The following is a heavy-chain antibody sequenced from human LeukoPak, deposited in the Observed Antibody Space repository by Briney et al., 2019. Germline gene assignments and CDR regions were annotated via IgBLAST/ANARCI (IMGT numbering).Heavy chain of an antibody. CDR1: GGTFSSYA. D-gene: IGHD3-22*01. CDR3: ARSGHPYYYDSSGYYSQI. CDR2: IIPILGIA. J-gene: IGHJ3*02. V-gene: IGHV1-69*04. Sequence: SVKVSCKASGGTFSSYAISWVRQAPGQGLEWMGRIIPILGIANYAQKFQGRVTITADKSTSTAYMELSSLRSEDTAVYYCARSGHPYYYDSSGYYSQIWGQGTMVTVSS.